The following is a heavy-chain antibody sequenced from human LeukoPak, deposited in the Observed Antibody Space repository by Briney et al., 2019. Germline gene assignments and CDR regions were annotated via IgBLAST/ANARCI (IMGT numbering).Heavy chain of an antibody. Sequence: SQTLSLTCAISGDSVSSNSAAWNWIRQSPSRGLEWLGRTYYRSKWYNDYAVSVKSRITINPDTSKNQFSLQLNSVTPEDTAVYYCARVNPPRWFLDDAFDIWGQGTMVTVSS. V-gene: IGHV6-1*01. CDR1: GDSVSSNSAA. D-gene: IGHD4-23*01. CDR2: TYYRSKWYN. J-gene: IGHJ3*02. CDR3: ARVNPPRWFLDDAFDI.